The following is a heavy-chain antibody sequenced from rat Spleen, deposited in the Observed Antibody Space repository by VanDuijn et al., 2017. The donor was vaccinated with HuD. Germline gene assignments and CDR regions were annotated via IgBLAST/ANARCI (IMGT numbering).Heavy chain of an antibody. V-gene: IGHV5-25*01. CDR3: ARELDYFDY. CDR1: GFTFSDYY. Sequence: EVQLVESGGGLVQPGRSLKFSCAASGFTFSDYYMAWVRQAPKKGLKWVASISTGGGNTYYRDSVKGRFTISRDNAKSTLYLQMDSLRSEDTATYYCARELDYFDYWGQGVMVTVSS. CDR2: ISTGGGNT. J-gene: IGHJ2*01.